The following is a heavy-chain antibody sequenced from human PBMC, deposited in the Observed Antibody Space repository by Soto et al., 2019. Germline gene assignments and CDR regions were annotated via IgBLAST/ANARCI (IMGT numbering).Heavy chain of an antibody. V-gene: IGHV3-23*01. Sequence: GGSLRLSCAASGFTFRDSAMTWVRQAPGQGLKYVASISATASHTFYADSVQGRFTISRDNSKNTLYLHMNSLRPEDTAVYYCTRRGYHHSFDSWGQGTLVTVSS. J-gene: IGHJ5*01. CDR1: GFTFRDSA. CDR3: TRRGYHHSFDS. D-gene: IGHD5-12*01. CDR2: ISATASHT.